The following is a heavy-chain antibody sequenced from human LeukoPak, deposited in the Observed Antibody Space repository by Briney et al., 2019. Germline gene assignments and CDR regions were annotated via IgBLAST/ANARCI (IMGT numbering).Heavy chain of an antibody. V-gene: IGHV4-59*01. J-gene: IGHJ4*02. CDR1: GGPISSYY. CDR2: SYNSDGS. D-gene: IGHD4-11*01. Sequence: SETLSLPCTVSGGPISSYYWSWIPQPTGEGLEAIGYSYNSDGSKYNPSLKSRVTISVDTSRDQLSLKVSSVTAADTAMYYCASSTVSDAGFDYWGQGTLVTVSS. CDR3: ASSTVSDAGFDY.